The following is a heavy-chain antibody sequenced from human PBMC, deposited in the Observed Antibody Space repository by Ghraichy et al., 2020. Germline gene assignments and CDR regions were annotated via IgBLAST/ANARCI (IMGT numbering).Heavy chain of an antibody. J-gene: IGHJ4*02. Sequence: GGSLRLSCAASGFTFSSYGMHWVRQAPGKGLEWVAVISYDGSNKYYADSVKGRFTISRDNSKNTLYLQMNSLRAEDTAVYYCAKDGGSYCGGDCYPQDYWGQGTLVTVSS. V-gene: IGHV3-30*18. CDR1: GFTFSSYG. D-gene: IGHD2-21*01. CDR3: AKDGGSYCGGDCYPQDY. CDR2: ISYDGSNK.